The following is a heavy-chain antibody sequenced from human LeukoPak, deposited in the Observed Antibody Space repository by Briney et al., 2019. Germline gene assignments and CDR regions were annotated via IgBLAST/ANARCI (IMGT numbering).Heavy chain of an antibody. CDR3: ARERGRGRDSHWFDY. D-gene: IGHD1-1*01. CDR2: IYSDGST. CDR1: GFIVSGDF. Sequence: GGSLRLSCAASGFIVSGDFMGWVRQAPGKGLEWVSVIYSDGSTYYADSVKGRFTISRDNSKNTLDLQMTGLRAEDTAVYYCARERGRGRDSHWFDYWGQGTLVTVSS. V-gene: IGHV3-53*01. J-gene: IGHJ4*02.